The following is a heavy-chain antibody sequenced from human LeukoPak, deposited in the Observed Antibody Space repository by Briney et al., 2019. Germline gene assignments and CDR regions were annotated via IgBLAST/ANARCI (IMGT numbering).Heavy chain of an antibody. CDR2: INVNSGGT. D-gene: IGHD2-21*01. CDR3: AKGKVAPGDLDV. Sequence: ASVKVSCKASGYTLTDDYIHWVRQAPGQGLEWMGWINVNSGGTNYAQKFQGRVTMTRDTSISTAYMELSRLRSDDTAVYYCAKGKVAPGDLDVWGKGTTVTVSS. CDR1: GYTLTDDY. V-gene: IGHV1-2*02. J-gene: IGHJ6*04.